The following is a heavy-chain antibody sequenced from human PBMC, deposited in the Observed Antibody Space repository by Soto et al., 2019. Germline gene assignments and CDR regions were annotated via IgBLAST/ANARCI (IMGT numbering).Heavy chain of an antibody. Sequence: PGESLKISCKGSGYSFTSYWIGWVRQMPGKGLEWMGIIYSGDSDTRYSPSFQGQVTTSADKSISTAYLQWSSLKASDTAMYYCARLGGLVPADLVNYYYYGMDVWGQGTTVTVSS. V-gene: IGHV5-51*01. J-gene: IGHJ6*02. CDR1: GYSFTSYW. CDR3: ARLGGLVPADLVNYYYYGMDV. CDR2: IYSGDSDT. D-gene: IGHD2-2*01.